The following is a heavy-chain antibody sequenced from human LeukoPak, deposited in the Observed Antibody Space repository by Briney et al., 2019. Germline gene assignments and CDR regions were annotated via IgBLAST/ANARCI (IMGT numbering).Heavy chain of an antibody. CDR2: ISYDGSDK. CDR1: GFTFSSYG. V-gene: IGHV3-30*03. CDR3: ARNGGRWTMVRGDGFYFDY. D-gene: IGHD3-10*01. J-gene: IGHJ4*02. Sequence: GGSLRLSCAASGFTFSSYGMHWVRQAPGKGLEWVTVISYDGSDKHYADSVKGRFTISRDNSKNTLYMQMNSLRREDTAVYYCARNGGRWTMVRGDGFYFDYWGQGTLVTVSS.